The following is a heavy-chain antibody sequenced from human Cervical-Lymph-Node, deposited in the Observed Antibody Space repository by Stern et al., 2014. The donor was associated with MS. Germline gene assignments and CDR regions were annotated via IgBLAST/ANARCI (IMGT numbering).Heavy chain of an antibody. J-gene: IGHJ5*02. Sequence: VQLVQSGSELKKPGASVKVSCKASGYTFNNYAMNWVRQAPGQGLEWMGWFSTNTGDPDYAQGFTGRFVFSMDTSVSTAYLQITSLKAEDTAVYYCARPNDSSGLFDQWGQGTLVTVSS. V-gene: IGHV7-4-1*02. CDR2: FSTNTGDP. CDR1: GYTFNNYA. CDR3: ARPNDSSGLFDQ. D-gene: IGHD6-19*01.